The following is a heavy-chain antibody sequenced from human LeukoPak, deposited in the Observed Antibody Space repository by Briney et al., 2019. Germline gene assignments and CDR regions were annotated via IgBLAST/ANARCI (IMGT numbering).Heavy chain of an antibody. D-gene: IGHD1-14*01. CDR1: GYTFTGYY. V-gene: IGHV1-2*02. CDR3: ARGSFKAQPNDY. Sequence: ASVKVSCKASGYTFTGYYMHWVRQAPGQGLEWMGWINPNSGGTNYAQKFQGRVTMTRDTSISTAYMELSRLKSDDTAVYYCARGSFKAQPNDYWGQGTLVTVSS. CDR2: INPNSGGT. J-gene: IGHJ4*02.